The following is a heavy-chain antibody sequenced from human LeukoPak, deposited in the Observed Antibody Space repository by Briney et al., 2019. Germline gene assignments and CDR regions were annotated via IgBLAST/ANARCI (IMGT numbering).Heavy chain of an antibody. Sequence: PGGSLRLSCAASGFTFSDYYMSWIRQAPEKGLEWVSYISSSGSTIYYADSVKGRFTISRDNAKNSLYLQMNSLRAEDTAVYYCASPAYCGGDCSPRYFDYWGQGTLVTVSS. CDR1: GFTFSDYY. D-gene: IGHD2-21*02. CDR2: ISSSGSTI. J-gene: IGHJ4*02. V-gene: IGHV3-11*01. CDR3: ASPAYCGGDCSPRYFDY.